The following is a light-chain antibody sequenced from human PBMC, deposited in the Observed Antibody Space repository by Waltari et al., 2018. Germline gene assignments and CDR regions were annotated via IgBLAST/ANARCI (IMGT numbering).Light chain of an antibody. CDR1: SSDVGGYNY. V-gene: IGLV2-8*01. Sequence: QSALTQPPSASGSPGQSVTISCTGTSSDVGGYNYVSWYQQHPVKAPQLMIYEVSKWPSGVPDRFSGSKSGNTASLTVSGLQAEDEADYYCSSYAGSISWVFGGGTKLTVL. CDR2: EVS. CDR3: SSYAGSISWV. J-gene: IGLJ3*02.